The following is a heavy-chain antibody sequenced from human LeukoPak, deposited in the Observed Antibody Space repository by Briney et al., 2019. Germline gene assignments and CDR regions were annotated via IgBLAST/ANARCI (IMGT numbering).Heavy chain of an antibody. CDR2: IYTSGST. CDR3: ARAPSMPRFDP. CDR1: GGSISSGSYY. Sequence: SQTLSPTCTVSGGSISSGSYYWSWIRQPAGKGLEWIGRIYTSGSTNYNPPLKSRVTISVDTSKNQFSLKLSSVTAADTAVYYCARAPSMPRFDPWGQGTLVTVSS. V-gene: IGHV4-61*02. J-gene: IGHJ5*02. D-gene: IGHD2-2*01.